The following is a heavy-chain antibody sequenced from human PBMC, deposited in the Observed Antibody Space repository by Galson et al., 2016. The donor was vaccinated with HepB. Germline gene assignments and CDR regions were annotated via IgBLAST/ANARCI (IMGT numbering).Heavy chain of an antibody. Sequence: SLRLSCAASGFSFSSYAMRWVRQAPGKGLEWVSGITSGGTTYYADSVKGRFTISRDNSKNILYLQMKSLRDEDTAVYYCAKRTYSYGWPYGMDFWGQGTTVTVSS. J-gene: IGHJ6*02. D-gene: IGHD5-18*01. CDR2: ITSGGTT. V-gene: IGHV3-23*01. CDR1: GFSFSSYA. CDR3: AKRTYSYGWPYGMDF.